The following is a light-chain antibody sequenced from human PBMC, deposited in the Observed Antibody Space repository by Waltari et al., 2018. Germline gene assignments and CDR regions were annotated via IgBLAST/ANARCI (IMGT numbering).Light chain of an antibody. J-gene: IGLJ2*01. Sequence: SYVMTQTPSLSVAPGKTASITCGGNNIGDRRVQLYQQKPGQAPVLVIYYDSDRPSDIPERFSGSNSGNRATLTISRVEAGDEADYYCQVWDSSSDHHVVFGGGTKLTVL. V-gene: IGLV3-21*01. CDR3: QVWDSSSDHHVV. CDR2: YDS. CDR1: NIGDRR.